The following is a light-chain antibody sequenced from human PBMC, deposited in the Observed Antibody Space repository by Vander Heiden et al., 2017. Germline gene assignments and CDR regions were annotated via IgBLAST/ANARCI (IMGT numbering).Light chain of an antibody. J-gene: IGKJ1*01. CDR1: QSVLYSSNNKNY. Sequence: DIVMTQSPDSLAVSLGERATLNCKSSQSVLYSSNNKNYLAWFQQKPGQPPKLLIYGASTRESGVPDRFSGSGSGTDFTLTISSLQAEDVAVYYCQQYYRTPRTFGQGTKVEIK. V-gene: IGKV4-1*01. CDR2: GAS. CDR3: QQYYRTPRT.